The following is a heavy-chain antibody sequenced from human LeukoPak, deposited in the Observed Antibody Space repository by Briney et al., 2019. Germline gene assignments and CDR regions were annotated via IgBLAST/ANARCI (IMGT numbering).Heavy chain of an antibody. CDR3: AKVTYGSGTYGAFDS. CDR2: ISSSGSTI. Sequence: GGSLRLSCAASGFTFSSYEMNWVRQAPGKGLEWVSYISSSGSTIYYADSVKGRFTISRDNAKNTLYLQMNSLRAEDTAIYYCAKVTYGSGTYGAFDSWGQGTLVTVSS. V-gene: IGHV3-48*03. D-gene: IGHD3-10*01. J-gene: IGHJ4*02. CDR1: GFTFSSYE.